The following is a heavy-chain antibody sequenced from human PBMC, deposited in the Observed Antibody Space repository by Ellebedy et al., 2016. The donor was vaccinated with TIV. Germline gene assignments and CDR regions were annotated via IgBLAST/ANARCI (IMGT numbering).Heavy chain of an antibody. CDR3: ARGTVALQPLKYFDS. J-gene: IGHJ4*02. CDR1: GGSFSGYY. D-gene: IGHD6-19*01. V-gene: IGHV4-34*01. Sequence: SETLSLTXAVYGGSFSGYYWSWIRQPPGKGLEWIGEINHSGSTSYNPSLKSRVTISVDTSKNQFSLKLTSVTAGDTSVYYGARGTVALQPLKYFDSWGQGTLVTVSS. CDR2: INHSGST.